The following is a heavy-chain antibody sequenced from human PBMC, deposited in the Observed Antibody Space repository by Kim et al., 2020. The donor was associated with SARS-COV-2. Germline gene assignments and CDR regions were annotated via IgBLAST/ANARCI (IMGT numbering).Heavy chain of an antibody. J-gene: IGHJ5*02. V-gene: IGHV4-34*01. Sequence: TPSLKSRVTISVDTSTNPFSLKPSSVTAADTAVYYCARAAYSSSWYWFDPWGQGTLVTVSS. CDR3: ARAAYSSSWYWFDP. D-gene: IGHD6-13*01.